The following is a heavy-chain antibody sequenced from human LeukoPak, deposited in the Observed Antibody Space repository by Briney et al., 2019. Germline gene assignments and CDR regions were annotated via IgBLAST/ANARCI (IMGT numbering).Heavy chain of an antibody. CDR2: ISGSGGST. CDR1: GFTFSSYA. V-gene: IGHV3-23*01. Sequence: PGGSLRLSCAASGFTFSSYAMSWVRQAPGKGLEWVSAISGSGGSTYYADSVKGRFTISRDNAKNSLYLQMNSLRAEDTAVYYCARRYSSSWCDRTDDYWGQGTLVTVSS. J-gene: IGHJ4*02. D-gene: IGHD6-13*01. CDR3: ARRYSSSWCDRTDDY.